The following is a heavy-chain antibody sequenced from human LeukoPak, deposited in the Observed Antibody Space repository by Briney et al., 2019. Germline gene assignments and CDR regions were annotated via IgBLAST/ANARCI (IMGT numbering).Heavy chain of an antibody. CDR3: ARDWVAAAGPYYYYGMDV. J-gene: IGHJ6*02. CDR2: INPNSGGT. Sequence: ASVKVSCKASGYTFTGYYMHWVRQAPGQGLEWMGWINPNSGGTNYAQKFQGWVTMTRDTSISTAYMELSRLRSDDTAVYYCARDWVAAAGPYYYYGMDVWGQGTTVTVS. D-gene: IGHD6-13*01. V-gene: IGHV1-2*04. CDR1: GYTFTGYY.